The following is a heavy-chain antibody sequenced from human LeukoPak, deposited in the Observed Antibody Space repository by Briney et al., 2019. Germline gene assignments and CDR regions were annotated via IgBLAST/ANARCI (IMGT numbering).Heavy chain of an antibody. D-gene: IGHD6-13*01. Sequence: ASVKVSCKASGGTFSSYAVSWVRQAPGQGLEWMGRVIPILGVANYAQKFQGRVTITADKSTSTAYMELSSLRSEDTAMYYCARATIAAAGTGAFDYWGQGTLVTVSS. J-gene: IGHJ4*02. CDR2: VIPILGVA. V-gene: IGHV1-69*04. CDR1: GGTFSSYA. CDR3: ARATIAAAGTGAFDY.